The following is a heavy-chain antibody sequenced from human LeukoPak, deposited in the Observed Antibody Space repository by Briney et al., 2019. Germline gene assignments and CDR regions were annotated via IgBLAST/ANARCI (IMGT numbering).Heavy chain of an antibody. CDR2: IRSTGAT. Sequence: SETLSLTCTVSGDSITDYYWSWVRQSPMKRLEWIAYIRSTGATNYSPSLRSRVTISMDTSKNQFSLKLTSVTAADAAVYFCARHFSYGPASYPLDSWGQGILVTVSS. CDR1: GDSITDYY. D-gene: IGHD3-10*01. CDR3: ARHFSYGPASYPLDS. J-gene: IGHJ5*01. V-gene: IGHV4-59*08.